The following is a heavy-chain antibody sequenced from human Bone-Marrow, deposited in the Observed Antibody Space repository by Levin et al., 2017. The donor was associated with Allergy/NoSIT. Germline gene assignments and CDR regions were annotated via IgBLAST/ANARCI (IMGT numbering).Heavy chain of an antibody. CDR3: ARFPLGLGRAFDI. D-gene: IGHD7-27*01. Sequence: PGGSLRLSCKASGGTFSNYAITWVRQAPGQGLEWMGAIIPSFGTANYAQNFQGRVTITADTSTNTAYMELSSLRSEDTAVYSCARFPLGLGRAFDIWGQGTMVTVSS. CDR1: GGTFSNYA. V-gene: IGHV1-69*06. CDR2: IIPSFGTA. J-gene: IGHJ3*02.